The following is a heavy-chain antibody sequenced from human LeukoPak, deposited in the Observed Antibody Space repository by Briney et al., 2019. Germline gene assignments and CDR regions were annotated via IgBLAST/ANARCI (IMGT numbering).Heavy chain of an antibody. CDR2: IWSDE. CDR3: ARDRLKLSYSSTIGDY. J-gene: IGHJ4*02. CDR1: GFTFSYYA. D-gene: IGHD6-13*01. Sequence: GGSLRLSCSASGFTFSYYAIHWVRQAPGKGLEWVALIWSDEYYADSVKGRFTISRDNSKNTLSLQMNSLRAEDTAVYYCARDRLKLSYSSTIGDYWGQGTLVTVSS. V-gene: IGHV3-33*01.